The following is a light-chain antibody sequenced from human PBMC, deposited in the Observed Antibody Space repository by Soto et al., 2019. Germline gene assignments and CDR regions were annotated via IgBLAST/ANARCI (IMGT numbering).Light chain of an antibody. V-gene: IGKV4-1*01. CDR3: QQYYRTPRT. CDR1: QSVLSTSNNRNY. Sequence: DIVMTQSPDSLAVSLGERATINCKSSQSVLSTSNNRNYLAWYQQKLGQPPKLLIYWASTRESGVPERFSGSGSGKDFTLTIGSLPAEDVAVYYCQQYYRTPRTFGQGTKVEIK. CDR2: WAS. J-gene: IGKJ1*01.